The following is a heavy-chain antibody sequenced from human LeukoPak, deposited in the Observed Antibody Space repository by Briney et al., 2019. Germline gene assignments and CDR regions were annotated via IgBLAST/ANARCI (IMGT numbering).Heavy chain of an antibody. CDR1: GFTFSGSA. CDR2: IRSKANSYAT. CDR3: TRPVGASLSAFDY. D-gene: IGHD1-26*01. J-gene: IGHJ4*02. V-gene: IGHV3-73*01. Sequence: GGSLRLPCAASGFTFSGSAMHWVRQASGKGLEWVGRIRSKANSYATAYAASVKGRFTISRDDSKNTAYLQMNSLKTEDTAVYYCTRPVGASLSAFDYWGQGTLVTVSS.